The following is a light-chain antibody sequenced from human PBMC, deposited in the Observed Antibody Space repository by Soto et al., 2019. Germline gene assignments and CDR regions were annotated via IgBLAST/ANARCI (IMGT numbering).Light chain of an antibody. J-gene: IGLJ3*02. CDR1: SSNIGNNY. V-gene: IGLV1-51*02. CDR3: GTWDSSLSARV. CDR2: ENN. Sequence: QSVLTQPPSVSAAPGQKVTISCSGTSSNIGNNYVSWYQQLPGTAPKLLIYENNRRPSGIPDRFSGSKSGTSATLGITGLQTGVEADYYCGTWDSSLSARVFGGGTKVTVL.